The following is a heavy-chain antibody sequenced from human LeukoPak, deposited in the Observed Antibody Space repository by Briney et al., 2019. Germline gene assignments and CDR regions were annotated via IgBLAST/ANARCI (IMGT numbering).Heavy chain of an antibody. D-gene: IGHD5-12*01. J-gene: IGHJ4*02. V-gene: IGHV3-23*02. Sequence: KSGGSLRPSCAASGFTFSSYAMSWVRQAPGKGLEWVSAISGNGAGTYYGDSVKGRFTISRDNSKSTVYLQMNSLRAEDSALYYCAKGQMATILGFDSWGQGALVTVSS. CDR1: GFTFSSYA. CDR3: AKGQMATILGFDS. CDR2: ISGNGAGT.